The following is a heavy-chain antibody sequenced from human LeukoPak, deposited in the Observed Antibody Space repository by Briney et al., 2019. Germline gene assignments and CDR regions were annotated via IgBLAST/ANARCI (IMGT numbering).Heavy chain of an antibody. CDR2: IRYDGSNK. D-gene: IGHD2-2*01. V-gene: IGHV3-30*02. Sequence: KPGGSLRLSCAASGFTFSSYGMHWVRQAPGKGLEWVAFIRYDGSNKYYADSVKGRFTISRDISKNTLYLQMNSLRAEDTAVYYCAKNQGVVVPAAGDYWGQGTLVTVSS. CDR3: AKNQGVVVPAAGDY. J-gene: IGHJ4*02. CDR1: GFTFSSYG.